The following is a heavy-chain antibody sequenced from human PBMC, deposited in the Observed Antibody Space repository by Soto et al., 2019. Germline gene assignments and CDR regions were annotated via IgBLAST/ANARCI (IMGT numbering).Heavy chain of an antibody. CDR1: GFTVSSNY. V-gene: IGHV3-66*01. CDR3: ATDRVALVD. D-gene: IGHD2-15*01. CDR2: VYSAGRT. Sequence: EVHLVESGGGLVQPGGSLRLSCAASGFTVSSNYMSWVRQAPGKGLEWVSVVYSAGRTYYADSVKGRFTISRDDSKNAVYLQMNNLRVEDTAVYYCATDRVALVDWGQGALVTVSS. J-gene: IGHJ4*02.